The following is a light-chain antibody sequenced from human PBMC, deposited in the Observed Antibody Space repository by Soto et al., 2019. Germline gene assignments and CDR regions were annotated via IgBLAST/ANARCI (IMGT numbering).Light chain of an antibody. CDR2: GAS. CDR1: QTVSSN. J-gene: IGKJ2*01. V-gene: IGKV3-15*01. CDR3: QQYTNWPPYT. Sequence: EIVLTQSPATLSVSPGERATRSCRASQTVSSNLAWYQQKPGQAPRLLMYGASTRATGVPARFSGSGSGTEFTLTISSLQSEDIAVYYCQQYTNWPPYTFGQGTKVEIK.